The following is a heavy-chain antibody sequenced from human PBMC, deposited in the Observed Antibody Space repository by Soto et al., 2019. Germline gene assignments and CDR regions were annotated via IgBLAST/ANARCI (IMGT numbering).Heavy chain of an antibody. CDR3: ARDPNIVLVPAAIYYYYGMDV. CDR2: IKQDGSEK. J-gene: IGHJ6*02. Sequence: EVQLVESGGGLVQPGGSLRLSCAASGFTFSSYWMSWVRQAPGKGLECVANIKQDGSEKYYVDSVKGRFTISGDNAKNSLYLQMNSLRAEDTAVYYCARDPNIVLVPAAIYYYYGMDVWGQGTTVTVSS. CDR1: GFTFSSYW. V-gene: IGHV3-7*01. D-gene: IGHD2-2*01.